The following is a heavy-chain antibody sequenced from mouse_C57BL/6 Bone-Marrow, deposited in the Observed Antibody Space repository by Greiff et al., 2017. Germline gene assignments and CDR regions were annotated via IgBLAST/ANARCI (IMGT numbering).Heavy chain of an antibody. CDR1: GFTFSSYA. Sequence: DVQLVESGGGLVKPGGSLKLSCAASGFTFSSYAMSWVRQTPGKRLEWVATISDGGSYTYYPDNVKGRYTLSRDHANSKLYLQTSHLKSEDTAMSSCERDPGPLYYSNWGFAYWGQGTMVTVSA. J-gene: IGHJ3*01. D-gene: IGHD2-5*01. CDR3: ERDPGPLYYSNWGFAY. V-gene: IGHV5-4*01. CDR2: ISDGGSYT.